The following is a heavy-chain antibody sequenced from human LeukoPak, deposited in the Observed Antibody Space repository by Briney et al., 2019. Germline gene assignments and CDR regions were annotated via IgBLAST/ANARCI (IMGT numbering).Heavy chain of an antibody. J-gene: IGHJ4*02. V-gene: IGHV4-34*01. CDR1: GGSFIDYF. CDR3: ARGTYDSRIAS. Sequence: SETLSLTCAVYGGSFIDYFWTWIRQPPGEGLGWIGEIDPSGGTHYNPSLKSRVTISVDTSKNQCSLKVNSVTAADTAVYYCARGTYDSRIASWGQGTLVTVSS. D-gene: IGHD3-22*01. CDR2: IDPSGGT.